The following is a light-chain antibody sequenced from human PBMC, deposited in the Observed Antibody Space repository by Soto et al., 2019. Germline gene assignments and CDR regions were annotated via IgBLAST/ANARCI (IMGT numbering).Light chain of an antibody. V-gene: IGKV3-20*01. CDR1: QSISSNY. CDR3: QQYGSSPRT. Sequence: EIVLTQSPGTLSMSPGERATLSCRASQSISSNYLAWYQQKPGQAPMLLIYGASSRATGIPDRFSGSGSGTDFTLTISRLEAEDFAVYYFQQYGSSPRTFGQGTKLEFK. J-gene: IGKJ1*01. CDR2: GAS.